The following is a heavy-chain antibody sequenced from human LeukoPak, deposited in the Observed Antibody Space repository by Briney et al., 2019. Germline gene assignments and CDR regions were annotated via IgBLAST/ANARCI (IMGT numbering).Heavy chain of an antibody. CDR2: IFYTGNT. D-gene: IGHD1-26*01. CDR3: ARGNSGNYYHYFDY. J-gene: IGHJ4*02. CDR1: GDSISGYY. V-gene: IGHV4-59*08. Sequence: SETLSLTCSVFGDSISGYYWSWIRQPPGKGLEWIAWIFYTGNTNYNPSLKSRVSISVDTSKNHLSLRLSSVTAADTAVYYCARGNSGNYYHYFDYWGQGTLVTVSS.